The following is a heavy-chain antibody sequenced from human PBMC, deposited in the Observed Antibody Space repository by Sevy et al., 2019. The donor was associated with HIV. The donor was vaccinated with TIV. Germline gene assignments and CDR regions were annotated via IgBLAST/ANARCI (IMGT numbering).Heavy chain of an antibody. J-gene: IGHJ5*02. D-gene: IGHD2-2*01. V-gene: IGHV1-18*01. CDR2: ISAYNGNT. CDR1: GYTFTSYG. CDR3: ARGKGTGYCSSTSCYHWFDP. Sequence: ASVKVSCKASGYTFTSYGISWVRQAPGQGLEWMGWISAYNGNTNYAQKLQGRVTMTTDTSTSTAYMGLGSLRSDDTAVYYCARGKGTGYCSSTSCYHWFDPWGQGTLVTVSS.